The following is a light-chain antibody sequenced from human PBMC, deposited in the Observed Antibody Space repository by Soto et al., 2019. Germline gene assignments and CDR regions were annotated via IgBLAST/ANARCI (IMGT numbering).Light chain of an antibody. J-gene: IGLJ1*01. CDR1: RSNIGSNS. V-gene: IGLV1-44*01. CDR2: SNN. Sequence: QSVLTQPPSASGTPGQRVTISCSGDRSNIGSNSVNWYQQLPGTAPKLLIYSNNQRPSGVPDRFSGPKSGTSASLAISGLKSEDEADDYCAAWDDSLNGRYVFGTGTKLTVL. CDR3: AAWDDSLNGRYV.